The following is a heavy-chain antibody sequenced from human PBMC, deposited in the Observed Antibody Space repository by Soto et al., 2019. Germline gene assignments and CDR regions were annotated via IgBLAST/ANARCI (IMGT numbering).Heavy chain of an antibody. CDR1: GGSFSGYY. J-gene: IGHJ5*02. CDR2: VNHSVST. V-gene: IGHV4-34*01. CDR3: ARAEKRETYSSSTGSNWFDP. Sequence: QVQLQQWGAGLLKPSETLSLTCAVYGGSFSGYYWSWIRQPPRKGLEWFEEVNHSVSTNYNPSLKSRVTISVETSKHQFSLKLGSVTAADTAVYYCARAEKRETYSSSTGSNWFDPWGQGTLVTVSS. D-gene: IGHD6-13*01.